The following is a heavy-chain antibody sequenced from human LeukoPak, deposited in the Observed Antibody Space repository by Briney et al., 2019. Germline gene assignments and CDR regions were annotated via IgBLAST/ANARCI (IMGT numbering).Heavy chain of an antibody. D-gene: IGHD3-10*01. CDR2: IYYNGNT. CDR3: VRNFDSYNAFDI. V-gene: IGHV4-31*03. Sequence: SETLSLTCTVSGGSISIGGYYWSWIRQHPGKGLEWNGYIYYNGNTYYNPSLKSRLTISGDMSENQFSLKLTSVTAADTAVYFCVRNFDSYNAFDIWGQGTMVTVSS. J-gene: IGHJ3*02. CDR1: GGSISIGGYY.